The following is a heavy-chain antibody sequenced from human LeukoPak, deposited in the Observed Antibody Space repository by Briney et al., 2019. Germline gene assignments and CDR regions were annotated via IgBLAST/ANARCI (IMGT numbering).Heavy chain of an antibody. V-gene: IGHV1-8*01. D-gene: IGHD2/OR15-2a*01. Sequence: ASVKVSCKASGYSFTTYDINWVRQAPGQGLEWMGWMNPNSGNAGYAQKFQGRVTLTWTTSISTAYMELSSLKSEDTAVHFCARSGPISLRFWGQGTLVTVSS. CDR1: GYSFTTYD. CDR2: MNPNSGNA. J-gene: IGHJ4*02. CDR3: ARSGPISLRF.